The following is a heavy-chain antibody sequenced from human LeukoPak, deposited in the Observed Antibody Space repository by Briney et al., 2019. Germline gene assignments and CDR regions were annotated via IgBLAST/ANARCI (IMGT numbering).Heavy chain of an antibody. J-gene: IGHJ4*02. Sequence: GRSLRLSCAASGFTFSSYGMHWVRQAPGKGLEWVAVIWYDGSNKYYADSVKGRFTISRDNSKNTLYLQMNSLRAEDTAVYYCARAWGGTPPFDYWGQGTLVTVSS. CDR3: ARAWGGTPPFDY. CDR1: GFTFSSYG. D-gene: IGHD1-26*01. V-gene: IGHV3-33*01. CDR2: IWYDGSNK.